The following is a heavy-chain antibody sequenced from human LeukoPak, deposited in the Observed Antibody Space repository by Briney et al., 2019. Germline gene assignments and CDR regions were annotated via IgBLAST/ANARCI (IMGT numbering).Heavy chain of an antibody. D-gene: IGHD6-13*01. CDR3: AKDRLDSSSWGDY. CDR2: ISGSGGST. V-gene: IGHV3-23*01. J-gene: IGHJ4*02. CDR1: GFTFSSYA. Sequence: GGSLRLSCAASGFTFSSYAMSWVRQAPGKGLEWVSAISGSGGSTYYADSVKGRFTISRDDSKNTLYLQMNSLRAEDTAVYYCAKDRLDSSSWGDYWGQGTLVTVSS.